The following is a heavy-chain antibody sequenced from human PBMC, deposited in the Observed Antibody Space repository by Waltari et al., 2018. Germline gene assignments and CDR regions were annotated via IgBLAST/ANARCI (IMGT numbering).Heavy chain of an antibody. Sequence: QVQLQESGPGLVKPSETLSLTCTVSGGSISSYYWGWIRQPPGTGLEWIGYIYYSGSTNYNPSRKSRVTISVDTSKNQFSLKLSSVTAADTAVYYCARHPYYDFWSGYYYYYYMDVWGKGTTVTISS. D-gene: IGHD3-3*01. CDR3: ARHPYYDFWSGYYYYYYMDV. CDR2: IYYSGST. J-gene: IGHJ6*03. CDR1: GGSISSYY. V-gene: IGHV4-59*08.